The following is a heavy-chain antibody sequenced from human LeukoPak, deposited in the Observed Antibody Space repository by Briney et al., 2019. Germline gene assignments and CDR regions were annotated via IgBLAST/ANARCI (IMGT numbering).Heavy chain of an antibody. CDR3: AKDPSYNWNYLTY. J-gene: IGHJ4*02. CDR2: ISSSSSTI. D-gene: IGHD1-20*01. CDR1: GFTFSSYS. Sequence: SGGSLRLSCAVSGFTFSSYSMNWVRQAPGKGLEWVSYISSSSSTIYYADSVKGRFTISRDNAKNSLYLQMNSLRAEDTAVYYCAKDPSYNWNYLTYWGQGTLVTVSS. V-gene: IGHV3-48*01.